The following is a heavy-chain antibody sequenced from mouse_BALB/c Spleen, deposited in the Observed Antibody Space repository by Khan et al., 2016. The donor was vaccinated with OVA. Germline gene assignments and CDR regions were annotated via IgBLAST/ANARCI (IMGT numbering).Heavy chain of an antibody. V-gene: IGHV14-3*02. J-gene: IGHJ1*01. CDR2: IAPANGNT. D-gene: IGHD2-3*01. CDR1: GLNIRDTY. CDR3: ARPSYDPRDFEV. Sequence: VQLKQSGAELVKPGASVKLSCTASGLNIRDTYFHWVKQRPEQGLEWIGRIAPANGNTQYDPKFQGKATITSDTSSNTSYLQLNSLTSEDTAVYYCARPSYDPRDFEVWGAGTTVTVSS.